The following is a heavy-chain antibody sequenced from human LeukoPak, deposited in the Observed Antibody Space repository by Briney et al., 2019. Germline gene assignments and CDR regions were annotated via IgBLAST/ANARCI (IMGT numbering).Heavy chain of an antibody. CDR1: GFTFSVCW. CDR2: IKQDGSEK. J-gene: IGHJ4*01. Sequence: PGGSLRLSCAASGFTFSVCWMSWVRQAPGKGLEWVANIKQDGSEKYYVDSVKGRFTISRDNAKNSLYLQMNSLRAEDTAVYYCARAGYCNNGLCRPLNYWGQGTLVTVSS. D-gene: IGHD2-8*01. CDR3: ARAGYCNNGLCRPLNY. V-gene: IGHV3-7*01.